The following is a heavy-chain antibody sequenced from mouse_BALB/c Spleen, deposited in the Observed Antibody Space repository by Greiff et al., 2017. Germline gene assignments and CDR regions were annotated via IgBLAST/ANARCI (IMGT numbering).Heavy chain of an antibody. D-gene: IGHD2-1*01. V-gene: IGHV8-12*01. CDR2: IYWDDDK. Sequence: QVTLKVSGPGILQPSQTLSLTCSFSGFSLSTSGMGVSWIRQPSGKGLEWLAHIYWDDDKRYNPSLKSRLTISKDTSSNQVFLKITSVDTADTATDCCSRTTSQRGYAMDYWGQGTSVTVSS. CDR3: SRTTSQRGYAMDY. CDR1: GFSLSTSGMG. J-gene: IGHJ4*01.